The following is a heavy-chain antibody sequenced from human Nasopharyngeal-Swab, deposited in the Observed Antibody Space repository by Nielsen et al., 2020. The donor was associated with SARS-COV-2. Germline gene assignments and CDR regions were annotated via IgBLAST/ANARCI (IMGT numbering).Heavy chain of an antibody. V-gene: IGHV3-21*01. CDR2: IDSSSSYK. D-gene: IGHD3-22*01. CDR3: AREIVGTTSFDY. Sequence: GESLKISCSVSSLTFSSDTINWVRQGPGKGLEWVSFIDSSSSYKEYVGSVRGRFTISRDNDRNSVYLQMDSLRVEDTAVYYCAREIVGTTSFDYWGQGTLVTVFS. CDR1: SLTFSSDT. J-gene: IGHJ4*02.